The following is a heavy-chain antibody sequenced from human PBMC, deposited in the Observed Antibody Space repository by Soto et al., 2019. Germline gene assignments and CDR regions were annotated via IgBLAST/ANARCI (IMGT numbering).Heavy chain of an antibody. Sequence: ASVKVSCKASGYTFTSYYMHWVRQAPGQGLEWMGIINPSGGSTSYAQKFQGRVTMTRDTSTSTVYMELSSLRSEDTAVYYCASEVTPRPSGYYYDSSGYSDLFDYWGQGTLVTVSS. V-gene: IGHV1-46*03. CDR2: INPSGGST. J-gene: IGHJ4*02. CDR3: ASEVTPRPSGYYYDSSGYSDLFDY. CDR1: GYTFTSYY. D-gene: IGHD3-22*01.